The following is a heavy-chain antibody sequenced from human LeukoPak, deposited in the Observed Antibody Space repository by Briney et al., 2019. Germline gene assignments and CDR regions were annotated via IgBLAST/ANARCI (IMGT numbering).Heavy chain of an antibody. CDR1: GGSISSSNYY. V-gene: IGHV4-39*07. CDR2: INHSGGT. CDR3: ARVKDPGGYYYYYYMDV. D-gene: IGHD3-16*01. J-gene: IGHJ6*03. Sequence: SETLSLTCTVSGGSISSSNYYWGWIRQPPGKGRRGMGEINHSGGTKYNPSLKSRVTISVDTSKNQFSLKLSSVTAADTAMYYCARVKDPGGYYYYYYMDVWGKGTTVTVSS.